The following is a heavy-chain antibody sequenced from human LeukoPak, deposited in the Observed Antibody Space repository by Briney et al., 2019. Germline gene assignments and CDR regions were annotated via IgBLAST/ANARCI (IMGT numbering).Heavy chain of an antibody. V-gene: IGHV3-23*01. CDR1: GFTFSSYA. Sequence: GGSLRLSCAASGFTFSSYAMSWVRQSPGKGLEWVSIISGSGDSTYYADSVKSRVTISRDNSNNTLYLQMNSLRAEDTAEYYCAKESSGYYSIYYFDYWGQGTLVTVSS. CDR2: ISGSGDST. J-gene: IGHJ4*02. CDR3: AKESSGYYSIYYFDY. D-gene: IGHD3-22*01.